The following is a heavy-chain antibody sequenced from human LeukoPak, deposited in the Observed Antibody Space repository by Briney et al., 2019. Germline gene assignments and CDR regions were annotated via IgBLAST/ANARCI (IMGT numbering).Heavy chain of an antibody. CDR3: ARYYSGWYYFDY. J-gene: IGHJ4*02. D-gene: IGHD6-19*01. CDR2: IIPIFGAA. V-gene: IGHV1-69*13. CDR1: GGTFSSYA. Sequence: RASVKVSCKASGGTFSSYAISWVRQAPGQGLEWMGGIIPIFGAANYAQKFQGRVTITADESTSTAYMELSSLRPEDTAVYYCARYYSGWYYFDYWGQGTLVTVSS.